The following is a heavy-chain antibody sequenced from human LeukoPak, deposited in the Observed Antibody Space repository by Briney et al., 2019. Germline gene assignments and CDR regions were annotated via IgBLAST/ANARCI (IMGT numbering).Heavy chain of an antibody. D-gene: IGHD5-18*01. CDR2: IYYSGST. V-gene: IGHV4-59*12. J-gene: IGHJ4*02. CDR1: GGSISSYY. Sequence: SETLSLTCTVSGGSISSYYWSWIRQPPGKGLEWIGYIYYSGSTNYNPSLKSRVTISVDTSKNQLSLKLSSVTAADTAVYYCARRVAIQLPFDYWGQGTLVTVSS. CDR3: ARRVAIQLPFDY.